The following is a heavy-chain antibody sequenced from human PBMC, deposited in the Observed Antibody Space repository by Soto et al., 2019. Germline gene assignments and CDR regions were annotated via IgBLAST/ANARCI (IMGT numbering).Heavy chain of an antibody. V-gene: IGHV1-18*01. J-gene: IGHJ4*02. CDR2: ISAYNGNT. D-gene: IGHD1-1*01. Sequence: ASVKVSCKGSGYTFTSDGIGWVRQAPGQGLEWMGWISAYNGNTNYAQKLQGRVTMTTDTSTSTAYMELRSLRSDDTAVYYCARDPGWNRYSDYWGQGTLVTVSS. CDR1: GYTFTSDG. CDR3: ARDPGWNRYSDY.